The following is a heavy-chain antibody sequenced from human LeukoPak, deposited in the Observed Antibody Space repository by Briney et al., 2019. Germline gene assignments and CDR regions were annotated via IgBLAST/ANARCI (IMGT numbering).Heavy chain of an antibody. V-gene: IGHV3-21*01. CDR2: IGSSSSSI. Sequence: GGSLRLSCAASGFTFSSHSMNWVRQAPGKGLEWVSSIGSSSSSIYYADSMKGRFTISRDNAKNSLYLQMNSLRAEDTAVYYCARESSEAFDIWGQGTMVTVSS. J-gene: IGHJ3*02. CDR1: GFTFSSHS. CDR3: ARESSEAFDI. D-gene: IGHD2-2*01.